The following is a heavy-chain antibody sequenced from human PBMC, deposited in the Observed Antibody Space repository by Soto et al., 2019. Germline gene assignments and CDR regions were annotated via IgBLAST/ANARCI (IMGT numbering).Heavy chain of an antibody. Sequence: SETLSLTCTVSAGSISTYFWSWIRQPPGKGLEWIGYIYYSGTTNYNPSLKSRVTILLDTYKNQFSLRLSSVTAADTAVYYCASGRGGTYDAFDIWGQGTLVTVSS. D-gene: IGHD1-26*01. CDR2: IYYSGTT. V-gene: IGHV4-59*01. CDR1: AGSISTYF. CDR3: ASGRGGTYDAFDI. J-gene: IGHJ3*02.